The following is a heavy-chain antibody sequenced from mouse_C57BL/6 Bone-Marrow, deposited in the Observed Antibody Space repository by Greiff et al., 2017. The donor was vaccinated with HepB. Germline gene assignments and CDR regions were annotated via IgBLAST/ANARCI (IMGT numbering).Heavy chain of an antibody. CDR3: ARSKLGRWYFDV. V-gene: IGHV1-52*01. J-gene: IGHJ1*03. Sequence: QVQLKESGAELVRPGSSVKLSCKASGYTFTSYWMHWVKQRPIQGLEWIGNIDPSDSETHYNQKFKDKATLTVDKSSSTAYMQLSSLTSEDSAVYYCARSKLGRWYFDVWGTGTTVTVSS. D-gene: IGHD4-1*01. CDR1: GYTFTSYW. CDR2: IDPSDSET.